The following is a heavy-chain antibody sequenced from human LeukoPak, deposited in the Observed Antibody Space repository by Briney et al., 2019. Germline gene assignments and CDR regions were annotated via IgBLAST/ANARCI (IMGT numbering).Heavy chain of an antibody. CDR2: IRYDGSNK. V-gene: IGHV3-30*02. CDR3: AKDVLLWFGEQQPSYYMDV. D-gene: IGHD3-10*01. J-gene: IGHJ6*03. Sequence: GGSLRLSCAASGFTFSSYGMHWVRQAPGKGLEWVAFIRYDGSNKYYADSVKGRSTISRDNSKNTLYLQMNSLRAEDTAVYYCAKDVLLWFGEQQPSYYMDVWGKGTTVTISS. CDR1: GFTFSSYG.